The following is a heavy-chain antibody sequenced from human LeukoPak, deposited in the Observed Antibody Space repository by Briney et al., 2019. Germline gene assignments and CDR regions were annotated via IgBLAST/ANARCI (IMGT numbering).Heavy chain of an antibody. CDR2: VDYTGYT. D-gene: IGHD6-19*01. CDR1: GGSLSSSNYY. V-gene: IGHV4-39*01. J-gene: IGHJ5*02. CDR3: ASSWFAVAGTETNWFDP. Sequence: SETLPLTCTVSGGSLSSSNYYWGWIRQPPGKGLEWIGSVDYTGYTYSNPSVESRVTISVDTSKNQFSLKLSSVTAADTAVYYCASSWFAVAGTETNWFDPWGQGTLVTVSS.